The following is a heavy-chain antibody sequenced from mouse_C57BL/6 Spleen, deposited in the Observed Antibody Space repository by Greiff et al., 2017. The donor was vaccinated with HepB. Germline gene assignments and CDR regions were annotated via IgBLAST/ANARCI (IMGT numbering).Heavy chain of an antibody. CDR3: ARSDGSSLRYFDY. CDR1: GYTFTSYW. Sequence: VKLQQPGAELVRPGSSVKLSCKASGYTFTSYWMHWVKQRPRQGLEWIGNINPSDSETHYNQKFKDKATLTVDKSSSTAYMQLSSLTSEDSAVYYCARSDGSSLRYFDYWGQGTTLTVSS. CDR2: INPSDSET. D-gene: IGHD1-1*01. V-gene: IGHV1-52*01. J-gene: IGHJ2*01.